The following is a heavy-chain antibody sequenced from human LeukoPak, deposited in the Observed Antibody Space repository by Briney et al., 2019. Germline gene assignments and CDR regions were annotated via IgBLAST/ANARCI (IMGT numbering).Heavy chain of an antibody. CDR3: AKDLGGRAVDVGPSFDY. Sequence: GGSLRLSCAASGFTFSSYAMIWVRQAPGKGLEWVSAISGSGGSTYYADSVKGRFTISRDNSKNTLYLQMNSLRAEDTAVYYCAKDLGGRAVDVGPSFDYWGQGTLVTVSS. CDR1: GFTFSSYA. V-gene: IGHV3-23*01. CDR2: ISGSGGST. J-gene: IGHJ4*02. D-gene: IGHD4-23*01.